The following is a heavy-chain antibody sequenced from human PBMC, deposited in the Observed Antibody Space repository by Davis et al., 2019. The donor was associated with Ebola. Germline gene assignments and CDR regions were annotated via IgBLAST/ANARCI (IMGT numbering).Heavy chain of an antibody. D-gene: IGHD3-3*01. V-gene: IGHV1-18*04. CDR3: ARDQRFLEWLLYFDTFDY. Sequence: ASVKVSCKASGYTFTSYGISWVRQAPGQGLEWMGWISAYNGNTNYAQKLQGRVTMTTDTSTSTAYMELRSLRSDDTAVYYCARDQRFLEWLLYFDTFDYWGQGTLVTVSS. CDR2: ISAYNGNT. CDR1: GYTFTSYG. J-gene: IGHJ4*02.